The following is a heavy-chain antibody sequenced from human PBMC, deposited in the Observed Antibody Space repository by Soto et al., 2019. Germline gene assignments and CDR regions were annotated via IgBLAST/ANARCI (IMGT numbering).Heavy chain of an antibody. J-gene: IGHJ6*03. Sequence: ASVNVSCKASGYTFTSYAIHWVRQAPGQRLDWMGWINAGNGNTKYSQKFQGRVTITRDTSASTAYMELSSLRSEDTAVYYCARRRIVVPPAMDYYYYMDVWGKGTTVTVSS. CDR3: ARRRIVVPPAMDYYYYMDV. V-gene: IGHV1-3*01. D-gene: IGHD2-2*01. CDR2: INAGNGNT. CDR1: GYTFTSYA.